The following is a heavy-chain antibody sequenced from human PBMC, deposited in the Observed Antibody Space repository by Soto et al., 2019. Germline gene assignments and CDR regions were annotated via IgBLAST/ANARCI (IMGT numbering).Heavy chain of an antibody. CDR2: ISGSGGST. D-gene: IGHD6-13*01. V-gene: IGHV3-23*01. Sequence: LRRSCAASGFPFISYAMSWVRQAPGKGLEWVSAISGSGGSTYYADSVKGRLTISRDNSKNTLYLQMNSLRAVDTAVYYFAKLGGSSSWFKYNWFDPWGQGTLVTVSS. J-gene: IGHJ5*02. CDR1: GFPFISYA. CDR3: AKLGGSSSWFKYNWFDP.